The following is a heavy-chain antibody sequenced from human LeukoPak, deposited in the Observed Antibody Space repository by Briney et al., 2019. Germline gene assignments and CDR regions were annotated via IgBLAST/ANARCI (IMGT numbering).Heavy chain of an antibody. CDR3: ASGLVGATTGSY. V-gene: IGHV1-69*13. D-gene: IGHD1-26*01. CDR2: IIPIFGTA. J-gene: IGHJ4*02. CDR1: GGXFSSYV. Sequence: ASVKVSCKASGGXFSSYVISWVRQAPGQGLEWMGGIIPIFGTANYAQKFQGRVTITADESTSTAYMELSSLRSEDTAVYYCASGLVGATTGSYWGQGTLVTVSS.